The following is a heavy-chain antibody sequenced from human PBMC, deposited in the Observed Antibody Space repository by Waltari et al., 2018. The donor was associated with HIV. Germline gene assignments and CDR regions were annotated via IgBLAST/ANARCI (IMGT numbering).Heavy chain of an antibody. CDR2: IKRNTEGGTA. J-gene: IGHJ6*02. CDR3: TTDLQVYGMDV. Sequence: EVQLVESGGGLIKPGGSLRLSCAASGFTFSDAGMSWVRQAPGKGLEWVGRIKRNTEGGTAEYAAPVKGRFTISRDDSKKTLYLQMNSLKFEDTAVYYCTTDLQVYGMDVWGRGTTVTVSS. CDR1: GFTFSDAG. V-gene: IGHV3-15*01.